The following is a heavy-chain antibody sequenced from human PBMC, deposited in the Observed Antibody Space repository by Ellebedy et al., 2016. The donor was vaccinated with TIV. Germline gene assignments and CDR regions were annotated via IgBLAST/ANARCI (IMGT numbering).Heavy chain of an antibody. J-gene: IGHJ4*02. Sequence: SVKVSCXASGYTFTSYYMHWVRQAPGQGLEWMGGIIPIFGTANYAQKFQGRVTITADESTSTAYMELSSLRSEDTAVYYCARTTRASAVALDYWGQGTLVTVSS. CDR3: ARTTRASAVALDY. D-gene: IGHD6-19*01. CDR2: IIPIFGTA. CDR1: GYTFTSYY. V-gene: IGHV1-69*13.